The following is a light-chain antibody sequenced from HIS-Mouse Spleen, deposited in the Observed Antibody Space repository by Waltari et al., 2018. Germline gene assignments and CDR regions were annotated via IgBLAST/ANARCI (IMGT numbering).Light chain of an antibody. CDR1: QSVLYSSNNKNY. V-gene: IGKV4-1*01. CDR2: WAC. Sequence: DIVMTQSPDSLAVSLGERATINCKSSQSVLYSSNNKNYLAWYQQKPGQPPKLLIYWACTRESGVPDRFSGSGSGTDFTLTISSLQAEDVAVYYCQQYYSTLTFGGGTKVEIK. J-gene: IGKJ4*01. CDR3: QQYYSTLT.